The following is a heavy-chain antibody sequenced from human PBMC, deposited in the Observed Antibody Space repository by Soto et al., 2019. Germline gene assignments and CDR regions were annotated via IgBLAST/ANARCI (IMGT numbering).Heavy chain of an antibody. V-gene: IGHV4-31*03. D-gene: IGHD2-2*01. CDR2: IYYSGST. CDR3: AREVHEAGYCSSTSCSREWFDP. Sequence: LSLTCTVSGGSISSGGYYWSWIRQHPGKGLEWIGYIYYSGSTYYNPSLKSRVTISVDTSKNQFSLKLSSVTAADTAVYYCAREVHEAGYCSSTSCSREWFDPWGQGTLVTVSS. CDR1: GGSISSGGYY. J-gene: IGHJ5*02.